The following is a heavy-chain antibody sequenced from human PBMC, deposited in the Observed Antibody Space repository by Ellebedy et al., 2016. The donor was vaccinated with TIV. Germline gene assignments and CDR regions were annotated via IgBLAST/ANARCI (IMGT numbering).Heavy chain of an antibody. CDR2: IRNKAYGATT. CDR3: TRGGASARYYFDY. V-gene: IGHV3-49*03. D-gene: IGHD6-6*01. CDR1: GFSLSDYY. J-gene: IGHJ4*02. Sequence: GESLKISCAASGFSLSDYYMTWIRQAPGKGLEWVGFIRNKAYGATTEYAAPVKGRFIISRDDSKSIAYLQMNSLKTEDTDVYYCTRGGASARYYFDYWGQGTLVTVSS.